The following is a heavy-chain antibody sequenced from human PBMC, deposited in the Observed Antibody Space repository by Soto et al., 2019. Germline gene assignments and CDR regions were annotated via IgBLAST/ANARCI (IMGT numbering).Heavy chain of an antibody. D-gene: IGHD6-6*01. V-gene: IGHV5-51*01. J-gene: IGHJ6*02. CDR3: ARHNSSSDNYYYYGMDV. Sequence: GESLKISCKGSGYSFTSYWIGWVRQMPGKGLEWMGIIYPGDSDTRYSPSFQGQVTISADKSISTAYLQWSSLKASDTAMYYCARHNSSSDNYYYYGMDVWGQGTTVTV. CDR2: IYPGDSDT. CDR1: GYSFTSYW.